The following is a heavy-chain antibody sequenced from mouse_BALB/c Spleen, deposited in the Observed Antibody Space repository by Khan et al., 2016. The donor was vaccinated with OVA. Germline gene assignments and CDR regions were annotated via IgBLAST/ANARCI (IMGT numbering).Heavy chain of an antibody. Sequence: QVQLKQSGAELAKPGASVKMSCKASGYTFTTYWMHWVKQRPGQGLVWIGYFNPSTGYTEYNQKFKDKATLTADKSSSTAYMQLNSLTSEDSAVYYCARRGVYGIFAYWGQGTLVTVSA. J-gene: IGHJ3*01. CDR1: GYTFTTYW. CDR2: FNPSTGYT. D-gene: IGHD2-1*01. CDR3: ARRGVYGIFAY. V-gene: IGHV1-7*01.